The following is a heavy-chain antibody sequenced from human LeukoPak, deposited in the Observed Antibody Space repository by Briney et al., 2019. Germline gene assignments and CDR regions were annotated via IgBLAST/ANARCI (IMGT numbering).Heavy chain of an antibody. CDR3: AKSLDYDILTHLYY. Sequence: RSLRLSCAASGFTFSSYGMHWVRQAPGKGLEWVAVISYDGSNKYYADSVKGRFTISRDNSKNTLYLQMNSLRAEDTAVYYCAKSLDYDILTHLYYWGQGTLVTVSS. CDR1: GFTFSSYG. CDR2: ISYDGSNK. D-gene: IGHD3-9*01. V-gene: IGHV3-30*18. J-gene: IGHJ4*02.